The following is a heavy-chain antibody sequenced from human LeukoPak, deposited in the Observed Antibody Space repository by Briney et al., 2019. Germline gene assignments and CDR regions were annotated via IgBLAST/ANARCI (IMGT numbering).Heavy chain of an antibody. CDR1: GFTFSSYS. V-gene: IGHV3-21*01. CDR2: ISSSSSYI. J-gene: IGHJ4*02. Sequence: GGSLRLSCAASGFTFSSYSMNWVRQAPGKGLEWVSSISSSSSYIYYADSVKGRFTISRDNAKNSLYLQMNSLRAEDTAVYYCARDHSGSGVFDYWGQGTLVPVTS. CDR3: ARDHSGSGVFDY. D-gene: IGHD7-27*01.